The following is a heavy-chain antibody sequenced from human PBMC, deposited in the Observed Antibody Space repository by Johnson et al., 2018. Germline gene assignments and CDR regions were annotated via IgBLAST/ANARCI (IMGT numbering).Heavy chain of an antibody. V-gene: IGHV3-23*01. Sequence: VQLLESGGGLIQPGGSLRLSCAVSGFTFSSYAMSWVRQAPGKGLEWVSVISGSGGTTYYADSVKGRFTISRDNSKNTLFVQMNRLTAEDTVVYYCAREAYTSGRTGVFDGWGQGTMVTVSS. CDR2: ISGSGGTT. CDR1: GFTFSSYA. J-gene: IGHJ3*01. CDR3: AREAYTSGRTGVFDG. D-gene: IGHD1-1*01.